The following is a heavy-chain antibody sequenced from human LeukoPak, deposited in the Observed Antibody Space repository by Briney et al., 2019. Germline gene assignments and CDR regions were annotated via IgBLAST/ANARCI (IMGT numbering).Heavy chain of an antibody. CDR2: INPSGGST. J-gene: IGHJ4*02. V-gene: IGHV1-46*01. Sequence: ASVKVSCKASGYTFTSYHMHWVRQAPGQGLEWMGIINPSGGSTNYAQRFRGRVTMTRDMSTGTVYMELSSLTSEDTAVYYCARDPSYWEQLVHFDYWGQGTLVTVSS. CDR3: ARDPSYWEQLVHFDY. D-gene: IGHD6-6*01. CDR1: GYTFTSYH.